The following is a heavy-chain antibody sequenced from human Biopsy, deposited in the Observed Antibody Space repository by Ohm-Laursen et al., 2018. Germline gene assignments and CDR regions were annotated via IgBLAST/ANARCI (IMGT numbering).Heavy chain of an antibody. J-gene: IGHJ3*02. CDR2: FYSSGNT. Sequence: SDTLSLTCAVSDASASSGRYYWTWIRQPPRKPLEWIGYFYSSGNTRYNPSLESRLSISMDTSKNEVSLRLTSMTAADTAVYFCARAPADQCAARNYYSSHAFDMWGQGTKVTVSS. V-gene: IGHV4-61*01. CDR1: DASASSGRYY. CDR3: ARAPADQCAARNYYSSHAFDM. D-gene: IGHD3-10*01.